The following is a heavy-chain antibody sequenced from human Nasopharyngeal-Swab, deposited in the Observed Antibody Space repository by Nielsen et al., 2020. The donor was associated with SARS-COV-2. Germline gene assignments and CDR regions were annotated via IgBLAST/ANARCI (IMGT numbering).Heavy chain of an antibody. D-gene: IGHD5-12*01. CDR1: GFTSSSYA. Sequence: GGSLRLSCGASGFTSSSYAMSWVRQAPGKGLEWVSTLSATSGTTYYTDSVKGRFTISRDNPKNSLYLQMNSLRAEDTAVYYCARGRGGGYDPWGYNYYDMDVWGHGTTVTVSS. CDR2: LSATSGTT. V-gene: IGHV3-23*01. J-gene: IGHJ6*02. CDR3: ARGRGGGYDPWGYNYYDMDV.